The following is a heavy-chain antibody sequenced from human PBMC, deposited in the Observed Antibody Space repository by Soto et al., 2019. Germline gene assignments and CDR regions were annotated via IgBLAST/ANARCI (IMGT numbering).Heavy chain of an antibody. J-gene: IGHJ6*02. CDR3: ARGGIWFGEDYYYGMDV. Sequence: GGSLRLSCAASGFTFSSYWMSWVRQAPGKGLERVANIKQDGSEKYYVDSVKGRFTISRDNAKNSLYLQMNSLRAEDTAVYYCARGGIWFGEDYYYGMDVWGQGTTVTVSS. CDR1: GFTFSSYW. CDR2: IKQDGSEK. D-gene: IGHD3-10*01. V-gene: IGHV3-7*04.